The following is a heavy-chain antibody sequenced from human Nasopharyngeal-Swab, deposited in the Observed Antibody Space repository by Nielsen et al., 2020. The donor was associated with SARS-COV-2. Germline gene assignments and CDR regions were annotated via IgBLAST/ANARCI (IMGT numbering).Heavy chain of an antibody. CDR1: GGSISSGGYY. CDR2: IYYSGST. Sequence: SETLSLTCTVSGGSISSGGYYWSWIRQHPGKGLEWIGYIYYSGSTYYNPSLKSRVTISVDTSKNQFSLKLSSVTAADTAVYYCASYTVTTYHAFDIWGQGTMVTVSS. D-gene: IGHD4-17*01. CDR3: ASYTVTTYHAFDI. J-gene: IGHJ3*02. V-gene: IGHV4-31*03.